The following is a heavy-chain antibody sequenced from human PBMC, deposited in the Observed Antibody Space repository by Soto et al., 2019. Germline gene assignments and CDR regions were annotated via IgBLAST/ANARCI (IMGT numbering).Heavy chain of an antibody. CDR3: ARDALDYGAVYAFDI. CDR2: IWYDGTNK. V-gene: IGHV3-33*01. J-gene: IGHJ3*02. Sequence: QVQLVESGGGVVQPGRSLRLSCAASGFTFSNYGMHWVRQAPGKGLEWVAVIWYDGTNKNYGDSVKGRFTISRDNGRNTVDLQMNGLRGEDTAVYYCARDALDYGAVYAFDIWGQGTMVTVSS. CDR1: GFTFSNYG. D-gene: IGHD4-17*01.